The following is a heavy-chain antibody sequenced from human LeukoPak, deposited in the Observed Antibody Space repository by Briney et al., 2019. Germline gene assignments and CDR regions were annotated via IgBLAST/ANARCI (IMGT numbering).Heavy chain of an antibody. CDR3: AREVMGYYDSSGHSHHLDY. CDR2: IYSGGST. J-gene: IGHJ4*02. CDR1: GFTVSSNY. D-gene: IGHD3-22*01. V-gene: IGHV3-66*01. Sequence: GGSLGLSCAASGFTVSSNYMSWVRQAPGKGLEWVSVIYSGGSTYYADSVKGRFTISRDNSKNTLYLQMDSLRAEDTAVYYCAREVMGYYDSSGHSHHLDYWGQGTLVTVSS.